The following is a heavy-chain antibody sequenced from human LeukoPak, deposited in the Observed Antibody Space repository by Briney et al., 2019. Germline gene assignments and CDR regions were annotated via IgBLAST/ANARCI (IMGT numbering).Heavy chain of an antibody. CDR1: GGSISNYY. J-gene: IGHJ4*02. CDR2: IYSSGGA. V-gene: IGHV4-4*07. D-gene: IGHD2-21*01. CDR3: ARDYSEDAYPYYFDY. Sequence: SETLSLTCTVSGGSISNYYWNWIRQPARKGLEWIGRIYSSGGANYNPSLKSRVTLSLDTSKNQFSLKLSSVTAADTAVYYCARDYSEDAYPYYFDYWGQGTLVTVSS.